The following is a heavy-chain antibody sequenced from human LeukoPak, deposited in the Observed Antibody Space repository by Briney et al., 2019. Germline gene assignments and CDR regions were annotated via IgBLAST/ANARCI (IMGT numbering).Heavy chain of an antibody. D-gene: IGHD3-22*01. Sequence: GRSLRLSCAASGFTFSSYGMHWVRQAPGKGLEWVAGIWYDGSNKYYADSVKGRFTISRDNSKNTLYLQMNSLRAEDTAVYYCAKLPGDYDSSGYYYPDAFDIWGQGTMVTASS. CDR3: AKLPGDYDSSGYYYPDAFDI. CDR1: GFTFSSYG. CDR2: IWYDGSNK. V-gene: IGHV3-33*06. J-gene: IGHJ3*02.